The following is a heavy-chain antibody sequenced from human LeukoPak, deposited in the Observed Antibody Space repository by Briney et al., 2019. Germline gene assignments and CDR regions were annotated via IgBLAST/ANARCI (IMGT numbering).Heavy chain of an antibody. CDR3: TTVSDWWPRRYFDF. V-gene: IGHV3-15*01. CDR2: IKSKTDGGTT. Sequence: GGSLRLSCAASGFTFSNAWMSWVRQAPGKGLEWVGRIKSKTDGGTTDYAAPVKGRFTISRDDSKNTLYVQMNSLKSEDTAVYYCTTVSDWWPRRYFDFWGQGILVTVSS. D-gene: IGHD2-8*02. J-gene: IGHJ4*03. CDR1: GFTFSNAW.